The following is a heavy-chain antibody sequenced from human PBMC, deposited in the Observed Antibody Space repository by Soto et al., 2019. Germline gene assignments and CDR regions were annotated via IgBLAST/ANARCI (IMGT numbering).Heavy chain of an antibody. CDR3: AREGPQGDYFDY. CDR1: GFTFSSYS. CDR2: ISSSSSYI. D-gene: IGHD3-16*01. Sequence: GRSLRLSCAASGFTFSSYSMNRVRQAPGKGLEWVSSISSSSSYIYYADSVKGRFTISRDNAKNSLYLQMNSLRAEDTAVYYCAREGPQGDYFDYWGQGTLVTVSS. J-gene: IGHJ4*02. V-gene: IGHV3-21*01.